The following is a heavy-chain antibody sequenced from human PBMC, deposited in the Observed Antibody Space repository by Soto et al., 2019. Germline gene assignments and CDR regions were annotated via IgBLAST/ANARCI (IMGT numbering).Heavy chain of an antibody. CDR1: GYTFTSYG. V-gene: IGHV1-18*01. D-gene: IGHD3-16*01. Sequence: QVQLVQSGAEVKNPGASVKVSCKTSGYTFTSYGIGWARQAPGQGLEWMGWINTYNGNTNYAQNLQGRVTLTTDPSTSTAYMELRSLRSNDTAIYYCAMVDVYVTPSPQDVWGQGTTVTVSS. CDR3: AMVDVYVTPSPQDV. CDR2: INTYNGNT. J-gene: IGHJ6*02.